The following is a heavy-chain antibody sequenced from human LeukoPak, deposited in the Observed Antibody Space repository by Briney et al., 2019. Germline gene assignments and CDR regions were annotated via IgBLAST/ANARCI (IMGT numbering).Heavy chain of an antibody. CDR3: VILQSKQLWFPGVGSFEL. D-gene: IGHD3-10*01. Sequence: SETLSLTCSVSGGYISTNRYYWSWIRKPPGKGLEWIGHIYYSGSSYYNPSLESRGAVSVHTSKNQFSLIVSSVTGADTAVYYCVILQSKQLWFPGVGSFELWGQGTLVTVAS. V-gene: IGHV4-39*01. J-gene: IGHJ4*02. CDR2: IYYSGSS. CDR1: GGYISTNRYY.